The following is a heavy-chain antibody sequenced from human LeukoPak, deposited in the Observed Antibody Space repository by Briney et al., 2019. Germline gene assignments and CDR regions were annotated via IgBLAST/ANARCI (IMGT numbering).Heavy chain of an antibody. J-gene: IGHJ4*02. CDR1: GYTVMKYG. CDR2: ISAYNGNA. D-gene: IGHD3-9*01. CDR3: ARDGYDILTGYKLDY. Sequence: ASVTVSCKTSGYTVMKYGIIWVRQAPGQGPEWMGWISAYNGNAKYAQNVQGRLTLTIDTSTTTVYMDLRSLRSDDTAVYYCARDGYDILTGYKLDYWGQGTLVTVSS. V-gene: IGHV1-18*01.